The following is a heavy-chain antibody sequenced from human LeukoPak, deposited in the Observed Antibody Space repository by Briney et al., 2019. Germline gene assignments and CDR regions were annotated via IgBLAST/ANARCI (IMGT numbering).Heavy chain of an antibody. J-gene: IGHJ6*04. CDR1: GGTFSSYA. V-gene: IGHV1-69*13. CDR3: ASPQKGCSSTSCYPEYYGMDV. CDR2: IIPISGTA. D-gene: IGHD2-2*01. Sequence: ASVKVSCKASGGTFSSYAISWVRQAPGQGLEWMGGIIPISGTANYAQKFQGRVTITADESTSTAYMELSSLRSEDTAVYYCASPQKGCSSTSCYPEYYGMDVWGKGTTVTVSS.